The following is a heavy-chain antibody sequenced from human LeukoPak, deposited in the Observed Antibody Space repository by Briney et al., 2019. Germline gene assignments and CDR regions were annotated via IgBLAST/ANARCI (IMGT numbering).Heavy chain of an antibody. D-gene: IGHD1-1*01. CDR3: AGSRRGSVFDI. CDR1: GFTFSDYH. CDR2: VRNKDNSYTT. J-gene: IGHJ3*02. Sequence: PGGSLRLSCAASGFTFSDYHMDWVRQGPGKGLEWFGRVRNKDNSYTTEYAASVKGRFTISRDDSKNSLYLQMNSLKTEDTAVYYCAGSRRGSVFDIWGLGTMVTVPS. V-gene: IGHV3-72*01.